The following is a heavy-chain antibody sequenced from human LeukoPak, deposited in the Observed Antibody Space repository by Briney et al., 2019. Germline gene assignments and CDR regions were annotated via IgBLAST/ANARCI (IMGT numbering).Heavy chain of an antibody. Sequence: GESLKISCQGSGYTFSNYWIGWVRQMPGKGLEGMVIIYPGDSNTRYSPSLQGQVTSSADKSISTDYLQWRSLKASDTGIYYCTRLGYCSGDTCFSASHYWGQGTLVTVSS. J-gene: IGHJ4*02. V-gene: IGHV5-51*01. D-gene: IGHD2-15*01. CDR3: TRLGYCSGDTCFSASHY. CDR2: IYPGDSNT. CDR1: GYTFSNYW.